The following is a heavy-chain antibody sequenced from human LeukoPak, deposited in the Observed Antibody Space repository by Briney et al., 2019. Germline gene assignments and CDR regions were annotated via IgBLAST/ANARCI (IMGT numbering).Heavy chain of an antibody. Sequence: GGSLRLSCAASGFTFSSYSMNWVRQAPGKGLEWVSSISSSSSYIYYADSLKGRFTISRDNAKNSLYLQMNSLRAEDTAVYYCASWDDGGSRGGMDVWGQGTTVTVSS. J-gene: IGHJ6*02. CDR3: ASWDDGGSRGGMDV. CDR2: ISSSSSYI. V-gene: IGHV3-21*01. D-gene: IGHD2-15*01. CDR1: GFTFSSYS.